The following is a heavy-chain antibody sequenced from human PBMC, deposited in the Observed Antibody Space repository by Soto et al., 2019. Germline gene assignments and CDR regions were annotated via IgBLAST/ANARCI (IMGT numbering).Heavy chain of an antibody. CDR2: FRAGGDDGTT. CDR3: AKKVNSGSGSQYFDY. Sequence: XGSRRLSCVAAGFTFSSYSMSWVRQAPGKGLEWVSGFRAGGDDGTTYYADSVKGRFTISRDNSKNTLFLQMNSLRAEDTAIYYCAKKVNSGSGSQYFDYLGQGPLVTVSS. V-gene: IGHV3-23*01. D-gene: IGHD3-10*01. CDR1: GFTFSSYS. J-gene: IGHJ4*02.